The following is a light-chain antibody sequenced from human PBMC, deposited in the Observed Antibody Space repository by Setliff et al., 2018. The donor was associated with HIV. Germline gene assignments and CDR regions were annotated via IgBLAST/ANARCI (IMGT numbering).Light chain of an antibody. CDR2: EVS. V-gene: IGLV2-14*01. CDR3: NSKTGTITYV. Sequence: ALPQPASVSGSPGQSITISCTGTSSDVGGYDYVSWYQQHPDKAPKLMIYEVSNRPSGVSNRFSGSKSGSTASLTISGLQAEDEADYYCNSKTGTITYVFGTGTKVTVL. J-gene: IGLJ1*01. CDR1: SSDVGGYDY.